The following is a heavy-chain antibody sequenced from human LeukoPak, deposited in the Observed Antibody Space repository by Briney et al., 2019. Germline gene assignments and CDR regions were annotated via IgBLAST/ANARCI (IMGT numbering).Heavy chain of an antibody. J-gene: IGHJ4*02. CDR3: ARDHYYGSGSHYY. D-gene: IGHD3-10*01. CDR2: IRYDGSNK. Sequence: GGSLRLSCAAPGLTFSSYGMHWVRQAPGKGLEWVAFIRYDGSNKYYADSVKGRFTISRDNSKNTLYLQMNSLRAEDTAVYYCARDHYYGSGSHYYWGQGTLVTVSS. V-gene: IGHV3-30*02. CDR1: GLTFSSYG.